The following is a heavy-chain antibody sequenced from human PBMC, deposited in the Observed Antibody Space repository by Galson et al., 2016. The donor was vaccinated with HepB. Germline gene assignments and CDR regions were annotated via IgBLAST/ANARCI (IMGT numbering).Heavy chain of an antibody. Sequence: SLRLSCAASGLTFRNFWMSWVRQDPGKGLEWVANIKQGGSQTYYVDSVKGRFTISRDDAKNSLYLQMNSPRAEDTAVYYCARLWFGETHFDYWGQGAVVTVSS. D-gene: IGHD3-10*01. V-gene: IGHV3-7*01. J-gene: IGHJ4*02. CDR3: ARLWFGETHFDY. CDR2: IKQGGSQT. CDR1: GLTFRNFW.